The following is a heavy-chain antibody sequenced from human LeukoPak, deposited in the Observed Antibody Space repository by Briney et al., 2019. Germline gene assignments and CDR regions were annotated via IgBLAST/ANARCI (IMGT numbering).Heavy chain of an antibody. CDR2: IIPIFGTA. D-gene: IGHD3-9*01. CDR1: GGTFSSYA. CDR3: ARDLSSRLRYFDERPDY. J-gene: IGHJ4*02. Sequence: SSVKVSCKASGGTFSSYAISWVRQAPGQGFEWMGRIIPIFGTANYAQKFQGRVTITTDESTSTAYMELSSLRSEDTAVYYCARDLSSRLRYFDERPDYWGQGTLVTVSS. V-gene: IGHV1-69*05.